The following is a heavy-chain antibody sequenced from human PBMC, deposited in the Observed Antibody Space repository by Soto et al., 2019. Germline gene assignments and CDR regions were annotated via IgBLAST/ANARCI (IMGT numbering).Heavy chain of an antibody. Sequence: GGSLRLSCAASGFTFSSYWMSWVRQAPGKGLEWVANIKQDGSEKYYVDSVKGRFTISRDNAKNSLYLQMNSLRAEDTAVYYCARDPTGYGDYRLYYGMDVWGQGTTVTVSS. CDR3: ARDPTGYGDYRLYYGMDV. J-gene: IGHJ6*02. CDR1: GFTFSSYW. V-gene: IGHV3-7*05. CDR2: IKQDGSEK. D-gene: IGHD4-17*01.